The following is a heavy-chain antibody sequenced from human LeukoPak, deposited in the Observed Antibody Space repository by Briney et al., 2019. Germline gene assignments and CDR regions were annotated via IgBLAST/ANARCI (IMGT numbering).Heavy chain of an antibody. CDR2: ISGSGGST. V-gene: IGHV3-23*01. J-gene: IGHJ3*02. CDR1: GFTFSSYG. D-gene: IGHD6-13*01. CDR3: AKDGYSSSWYFAFDI. Sequence: GGSLRLSCAASGFTFSSYGMSWVRQAPGKRLEWVSAISGSGGSTYYADSVKGRFTISRDNSKNTLYLQMNSLRAEDTAVYYCAKDGYSSSWYFAFDIWGQGTMVTVSS.